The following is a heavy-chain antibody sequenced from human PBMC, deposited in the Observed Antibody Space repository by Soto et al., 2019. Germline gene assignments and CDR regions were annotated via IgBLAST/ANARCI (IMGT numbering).Heavy chain of an antibody. D-gene: IGHD1-7*01. V-gene: IGHV1-69*12. Sequence: QVQLVQSGAEVKKPGSSVKVSCKASGGTFSSYAISWVRQAPGQGLEWMGGTIPIFGTANYAQKFQGRVTNTAEEFTSTAYMGVSSLRSWDTAVYYCASRGITGTTRPNNWFDPWGQGTLVTVSS. CDR3: ASRGITGTTRPNNWFDP. CDR1: GGTFSSYA. CDR2: TIPIFGTA. J-gene: IGHJ5*02.